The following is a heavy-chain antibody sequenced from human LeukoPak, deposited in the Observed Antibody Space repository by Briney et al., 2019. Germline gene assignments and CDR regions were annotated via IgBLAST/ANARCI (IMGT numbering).Heavy chain of an antibody. V-gene: IGHV3-23*01. CDR2: ISGSGGST. CDR1: GFTFSSYA. CDR3: AKDQVWIVVGSFDY. D-gene: IGHD3-22*01. J-gene: IGHJ4*02. Sequence: GGSLRLSCAASGFTFSSYAMSWVRQAPGKGLEWVSGISGSGGSTYYADSEKGRFTISRDNSKNTLYLQMTSLRAEDTAVYYCAKDQVWIVVGSFDYWGQGTLVTVSS.